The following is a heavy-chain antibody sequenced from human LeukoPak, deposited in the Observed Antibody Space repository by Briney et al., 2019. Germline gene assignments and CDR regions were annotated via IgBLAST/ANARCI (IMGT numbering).Heavy chain of an antibody. CDR1: GFTFDDYG. J-gene: IGHJ4*02. CDR2: INWNGGST. Sequence: GGSLRLSCAAPGFTFDDYGMSWVRQAPGKGLEWVSGINWNGGSTGYADSVKGRFTISRDNAKNSLYLQMNSLRAEDRALYYCARVTVSSSVDYWGQGTLVTVSS. V-gene: IGHV3-20*04. D-gene: IGHD6-6*01. CDR3: ARVTVSSSVDY.